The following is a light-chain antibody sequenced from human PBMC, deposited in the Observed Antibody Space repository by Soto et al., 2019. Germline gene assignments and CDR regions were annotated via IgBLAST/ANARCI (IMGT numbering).Light chain of an antibody. CDR3: QQYNNYSWT. CDR2: KAS. J-gene: IGKJ1*01. V-gene: IGKV1-5*03. Sequence: DIQXTXPPXTXSXSVGDRVAITCRASQSISIWLAWYQQKPGKAPKLLIYKASSLESGVPSRFSGSGSGTEFTLTISSLQPDDFATYYCQQYNNYSWTFGQGTKVEIK. CDR1: QSISIW.